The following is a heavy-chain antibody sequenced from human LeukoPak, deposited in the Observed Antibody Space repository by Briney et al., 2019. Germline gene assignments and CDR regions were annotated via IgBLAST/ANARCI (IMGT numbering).Heavy chain of an antibody. V-gene: IGHV3-23*01. CDR3: AKSSYYDSSGYYREYYFDY. Sequence: GSLRLSCAASGFTFSSYAMSWVRQAPGKGLEWDSAISGSGGSTYYADSVKGRFTISRDNSKSTLFLQMNSLRAEDTAVYYCAKSSYYDSSGYYREYYFDYWGQGTLVTVSS. CDR2: ISGSGGST. J-gene: IGHJ4*02. CDR1: GFTFSSYA. D-gene: IGHD3-22*01.